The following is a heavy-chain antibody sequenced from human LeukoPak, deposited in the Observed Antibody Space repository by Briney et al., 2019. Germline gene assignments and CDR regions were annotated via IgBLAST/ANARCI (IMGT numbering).Heavy chain of an antibody. D-gene: IGHD1-20*01. Sequence: SETLSLTCTVSGGSISSYYWSWIRQPAGKGLEWIGRIYTSGSTNYNPSLKSRVTISIDKSKKQIYLKLNSVTAADTAVYYCARHSNWNGGADWFDPWGQGTQVTVSS. CDR3: ARHSNWNGGADWFDP. J-gene: IGHJ5*02. CDR1: GGSISSYY. CDR2: IYTSGST. V-gene: IGHV4-4*07.